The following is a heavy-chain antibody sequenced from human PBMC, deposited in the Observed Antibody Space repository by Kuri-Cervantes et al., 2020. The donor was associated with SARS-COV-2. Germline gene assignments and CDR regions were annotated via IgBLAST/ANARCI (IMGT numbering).Heavy chain of an antibody. J-gene: IGHJ5*02. Sequence: ASVKVSCKASGYAFTDNYIHWVRQAPGQGLEWMGWINPNTGGTKYAQKFQGRVTMTRDTSTSTAYMELRSLRSDDTAVYYCASHKLGEGRFDPWGQGTLVTVSS. CDR1: GYAFTDNY. D-gene: IGHD3-10*01. CDR3: ASHKLGEGRFDP. CDR2: INPNTGGT. V-gene: IGHV1-2*02.